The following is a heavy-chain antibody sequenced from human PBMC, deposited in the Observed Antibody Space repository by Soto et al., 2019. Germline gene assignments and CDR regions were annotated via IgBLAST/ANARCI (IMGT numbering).Heavy chain of an antibody. Sequence: EVQLLESGGGLVQPGGSLRLSCAASGFTFSSYAMSWVRQAPGKGLEWVSAISGSGGSTYYADSVKGRFTISRDNSKNTLYLQMNSLSAEDTAVYYCAKARNYYGSGSYYIPDYWGQGTLVTVSS. CDR1: GFTFSSYA. V-gene: IGHV3-23*01. D-gene: IGHD3-10*01. J-gene: IGHJ4*02. CDR2: ISGSGGST. CDR3: AKARNYYGSGSYYIPDY.